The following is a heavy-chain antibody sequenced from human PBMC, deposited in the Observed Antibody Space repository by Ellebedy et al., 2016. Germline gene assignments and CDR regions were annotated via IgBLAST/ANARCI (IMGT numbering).Heavy chain of an antibody. CDR3: VRSGFGVNDY. J-gene: IGHJ4*02. V-gene: IGHV3-74*01. D-gene: IGHD3-10*01. CDR1: GFSFRTYW. Sequence: HTGGSLRLSCVGSGFSFRTYWMHWVRQAPGKGLVWVSRLNTDGSSTSYADSVKGRFTISRDNAKNTLYLQMNSLRAEDTAVYYCVRSGFGVNDYWGQGTLVTVSS. CDR2: LNTDGSST.